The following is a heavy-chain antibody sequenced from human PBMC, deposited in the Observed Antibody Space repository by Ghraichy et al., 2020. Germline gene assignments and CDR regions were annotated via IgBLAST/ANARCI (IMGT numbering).Heavy chain of an antibody. D-gene: IGHD3-9*01. CDR2: IYYSGRT. V-gene: IGHV4-61*01. CDR3: ARDFPIEYYDILTGYHGYGMDV. CDR1: GGSVSSGSYY. J-gene: IGHJ6*02. Sequence: SETLSLTCTVSGGSVSSGSYYWSWIRQPPGKGLEWIGYIYYSGRTNYNPSLKSRVTISVDTSTNQFSLKLSSVTAADTAVYYCARDFPIEYYDILTGYHGYGMDVGGQGTTVTVSS.